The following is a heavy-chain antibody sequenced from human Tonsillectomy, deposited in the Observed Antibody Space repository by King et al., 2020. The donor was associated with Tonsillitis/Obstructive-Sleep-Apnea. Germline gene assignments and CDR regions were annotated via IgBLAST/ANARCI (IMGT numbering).Heavy chain of an antibody. CDR3: ALEVPHSSRRAQH. V-gene: IGHV4-34*01. D-gene: IGHD6-13*01. CDR2: INHSGST. Sequence: VQLQQWGAGLLKPSETLSLTCAVYGGSFSGYYWSWIRQPPGKGLEWIGEINHSGSTNYNPSLKSRVTISVDTSKNQFSLKLSSVTAADTAVYYCALEVPHSSRRAQHWGQGTLVTVSS. J-gene: IGHJ1*01. CDR1: GGSFSGYY.